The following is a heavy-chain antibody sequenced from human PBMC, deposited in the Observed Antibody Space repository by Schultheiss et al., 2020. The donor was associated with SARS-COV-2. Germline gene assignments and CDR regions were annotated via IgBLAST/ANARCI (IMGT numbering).Heavy chain of an antibody. Sequence: SVKVSCKASGGTFSSYAISWVRQAPGQGLEWMGGIIPIFGTANYAQKFQGRVTITADESTSTAYMELSSLRSEDTAVYYCARKKWELLEGDAFDIWGQGTMVTGSS. CDR2: IIPIFGTA. CDR3: ARKKWELLEGDAFDI. D-gene: IGHD1-26*01. CDR1: GGTFSSYA. V-gene: IGHV1-69*13. J-gene: IGHJ3*02.